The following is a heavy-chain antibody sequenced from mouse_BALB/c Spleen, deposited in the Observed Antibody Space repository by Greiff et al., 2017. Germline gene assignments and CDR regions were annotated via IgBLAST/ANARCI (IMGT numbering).Heavy chain of an antibody. J-gene: IGHJ3*01. Sequence: VQLQQSGAELVKPGASVKLSCTASGFNIKDTYMPWVKQRPEQGLEWIGRIDPANGNTIYDPKFQGKASIAADTSSNTAYLQLSSLTSEDTAVYYCARSLYRYDGSAYWGQGTLVTVSA. CDR1: GFNIKDTY. D-gene: IGHD2-14*01. V-gene: IGHV14-3*02. CDR3: ARSLYRYDGSAY. CDR2: IDPANGNT.